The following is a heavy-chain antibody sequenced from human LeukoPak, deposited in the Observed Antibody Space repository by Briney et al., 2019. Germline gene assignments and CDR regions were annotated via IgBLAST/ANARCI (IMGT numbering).Heavy chain of an antibody. V-gene: IGHV3-30*04. D-gene: IGHD4-11*01. J-gene: IGHJ4*02. CDR2: ISYDENNK. Sequence: GRSLRLSCAASGFTFSSYAMHWVRQAPGKGLEWVAVISYDENNKYYTDSVKGRFTIPRDNSKNTLYLQMNSLRAEDTAVYYCAKSVTARDLFDYWGQGTLVTVSS. CDR1: GFTFSSYA. CDR3: AKSVTARDLFDY.